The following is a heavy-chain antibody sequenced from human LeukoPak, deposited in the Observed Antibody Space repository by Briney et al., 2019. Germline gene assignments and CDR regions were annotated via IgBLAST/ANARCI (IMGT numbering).Heavy chain of an antibody. D-gene: IGHD3-22*01. J-gene: IGHJ4*02. Sequence: GGSLRLSCTTSGFTFGDYAMSWFRQAPGKGREGVGFIRSKAYGGTTEYAASVKGRFTISRDDSKSIAYLQMNSLKTEDTAVYYCTREGTYGYYYFDDYWGQGTLVTVSS. CDR3: TREGTYGYYYFDDY. V-gene: IGHV3-49*03. CDR2: IRSKAYGGTT. CDR1: GFTFGDYA.